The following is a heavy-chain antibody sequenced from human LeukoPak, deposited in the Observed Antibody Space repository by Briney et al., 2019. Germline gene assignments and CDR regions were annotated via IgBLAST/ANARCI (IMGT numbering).Heavy chain of an antibody. CDR3: ARFAVHRRLTVPGQFGLDY. V-gene: IGHV1-2*02. CDR2: INPNSGGT. J-gene: IGHJ4*02. CDR1: GYTFTGYY. D-gene: IGHD6-19*01. Sequence: GASVKVSCKASGYTFTGYYMHWVRQAPGQGLEWMGWINPNSGGTNYAQKFQGRVTMTRDTSTSTVYMELSSLGSEDTAVYYCARFAVHRRLTVPGQFGLDYWGQGTLVTVSS.